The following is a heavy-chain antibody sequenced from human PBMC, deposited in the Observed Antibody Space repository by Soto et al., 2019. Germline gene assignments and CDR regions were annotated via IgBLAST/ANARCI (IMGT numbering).Heavy chain of an antibody. D-gene: IGHD5-12*01. Sequence: QVQLQESGPGLVKPSQTLSLTCTVSGGSISSGGYYWSWIRQHPGKGLEWIGYIYYSGSTYYNPSLKSRGTIAVDTSKNQFSLKLSSVTAADTAVYYCARALIIVATSHWFDPWGQGTLVTVSS. J-gene: IGHJ5*02. V-gene: IGHV4-31*03. CDR2: IYYSGST. CDR3: ARALIIVATSHWFDP. CDR1: GGSISSGGYY.